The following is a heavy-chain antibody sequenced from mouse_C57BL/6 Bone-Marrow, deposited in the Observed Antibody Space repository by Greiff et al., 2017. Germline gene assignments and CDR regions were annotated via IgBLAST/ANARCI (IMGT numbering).Heavy chain of an antibody. V-gene: IGHV1-19*01. CDR1: GYTFTDYY. CDR2: INPYNGDT. CDR3: ARSGIGSCWFFDD. J-gene: IGHJ1*03. Sequence: VQLQQSGPVLVKPGASVKMSSKASGYTFTDYYMNWVKQSHGKSLEWIGVINPYNGDTSYNQKFKGKATLTVDKSSSTAYMELNSLTSEDSAVYYCARSGIGSCWFFDDWGTGTTVTVSS. D-gene: IGHD1-3*01.